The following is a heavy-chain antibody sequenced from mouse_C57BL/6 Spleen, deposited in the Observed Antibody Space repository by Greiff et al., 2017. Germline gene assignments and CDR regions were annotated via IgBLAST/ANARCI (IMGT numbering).Heavy chain of an antibody. CDR1: GYTFTSYG. V-gene: IGHV1-81*01. Sequence: LVESGAELARPGASVKLSCKASGYTFTSYGISWVKQRTGQGLEWIGEIYPRSGNTYYNEKFKGQATLTADKSSSTRYMELRSLTSEDLAVEFCARGRYGNYYSLDYWGQGTSVTVAS. CDR3: ARGRYGNYYSLDY. J-gene: IGHJ4*01. CDR2: IYPRSGNT. D-gene: IGHD2-1*01.